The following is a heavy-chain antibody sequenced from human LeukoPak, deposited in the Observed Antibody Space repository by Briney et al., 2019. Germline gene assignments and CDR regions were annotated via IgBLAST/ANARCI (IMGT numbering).Heavy chain of an antibody. CDR1: GFTFSSYA. Sequence: GGSLRLSCAASGFTFSSYAMSWVRQAPGKGLEWVSAIGGSGGSTYYADSVKGRFTISRDNSKNTLYLQMNSLRAQDTAVYYCAKDQGSIVGARYYYYYMDVWGKGTTVTVSS. CDR2: IGGSGGST. V-gene: IGHV3-23*01. D-gene: IGHD1-26*01. CDR3: AKDQGSIVGARYYYYYMDV. J-gene: IGHJ6*03.